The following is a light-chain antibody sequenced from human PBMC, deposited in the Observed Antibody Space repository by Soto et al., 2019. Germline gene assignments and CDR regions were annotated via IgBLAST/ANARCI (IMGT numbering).Light chain of an antibody. V-gene: IGKV1-16*02. J-gene: IGKJ5*01. CDR1: QDISNY. Sequence: DIQMTQSPSSLSAFVGDRVTITCRASQDISNYLAWFQQKPGKAPKSLIYAASYLENGVPSKFSGSGSWTDFTLTISSLQPEDVAVYYCRQYRTCPIIFGQGTRLEIK. CDR3: RQYRTCPII. CDR2: AAS.